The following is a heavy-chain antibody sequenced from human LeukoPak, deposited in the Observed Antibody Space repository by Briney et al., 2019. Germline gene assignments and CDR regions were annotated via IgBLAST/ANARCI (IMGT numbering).Heavy chain of an antibody. D-gene: IGHD2-21*02. CDR1: GFAFNTYA. V-gene: IGHV3-30*04. Sequence: GGSLRLSCAASGFAFNTYAMHWVRQAPGKGLEWVAVISYDGRDKYYADSGKGRFTISRDIPKNTLYLQMNSLRAEDTAVYYCCRRGGDDYYDYWGQGTLVTVSS. CDR2: ISYDGRDK. J-gene: IGHJ4*02. CDR3: CRRGGDDYYDY.